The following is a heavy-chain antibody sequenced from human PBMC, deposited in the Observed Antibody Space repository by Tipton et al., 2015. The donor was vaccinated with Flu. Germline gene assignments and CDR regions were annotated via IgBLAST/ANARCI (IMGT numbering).Heavy chain of an antibody. D-gene: IGHD3-22*01. CDR3: ARATYYDSTAYYFDY. CDR1: GYTFTSYY. CDR2: INPNSGGT. V-gene: IGHV1-2*02. J-gene: IGHJ4*02. Sequence: QSGPEVKKPGASVKVSCKASGYTFTSYYMHWVRQAPGQGLEWMGRINPNSGGTNYAQKFQGRVTLTRDTSISTAYMELSSLTSDDTAVYYCARATYYDSTAYYFDYWGQGTLVTVSS.